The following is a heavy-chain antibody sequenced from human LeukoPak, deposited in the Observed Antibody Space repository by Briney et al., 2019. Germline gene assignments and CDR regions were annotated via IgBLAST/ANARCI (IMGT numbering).Heavy chain of an antibody. J-gene: IGHJ4*02. Sequence: GGSLRLSCAASGFTFSSYAMHWVRQAPGKGLEWVAVISYGGSNKYYADSVKGRFTISRDNSKNTLYLQMNSLRAEDTAVYYCARDSSLYGGNAPFDYWGQGTLVTVSS. D-gene: IGHD4-23*01. CDR2: ISYGGSNK. CDR1: GFTFSSYA. CDR3: ARDSSLYGGNAPFDY. V-gene: IGHV3-30-3*01.